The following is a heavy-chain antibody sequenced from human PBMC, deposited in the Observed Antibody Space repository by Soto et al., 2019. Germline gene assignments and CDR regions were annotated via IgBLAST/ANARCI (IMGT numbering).Heavy chain of an antibody. V-gene: IGHV3-21*04. D-gene: IGHD3-9*01. CDR1: GFTFSSYS. Sequence: GGSLRLSCAASGFTFSSYSMNWVRQAPGKGLEWVSSISSSSSYIYYADSVKGRFTISRDNAKNSLYLQMNSLRAEDTAVYYCARNPTRYYDILTGYFNWFDPWGQGTLVTVSS. J-gene: IGHJ5*02. CDR2: ISSSSSYI. CDR3: ARNPTRYYDILTGYFNWFDP.